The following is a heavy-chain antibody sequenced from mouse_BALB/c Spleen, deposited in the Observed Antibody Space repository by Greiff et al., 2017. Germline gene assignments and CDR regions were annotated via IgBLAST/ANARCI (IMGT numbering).Heavy chain of an antibody. CDR2: ISNGGGST. CDR1: GFTFSSYT. CDR3: ARRGYRYAMDY. D-gene: IGHD2-14*01. Sequence: EVKLEESGGGLVQPGGSLKLSCAASGFTFSSYTLSWVRQTPEKRLEWVAYISNGGGSTYYPDTVKGRFTISRDNAKNTLYLQMSSLKSEDTAMYYCARRGYRYAMDYWGQGTSVTVSS. V-gene: IGHV5-12-2*01. J-gene: IGHJ4*01.